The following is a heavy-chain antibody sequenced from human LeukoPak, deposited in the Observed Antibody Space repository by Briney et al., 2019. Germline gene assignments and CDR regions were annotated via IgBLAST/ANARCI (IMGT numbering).Heavy chain of an antibody. CDR1: GGTFSSYA. CDR2: IIPILGIA. J-gene: IGHJ4*02. D-gene: IGHD5-12*01. Sequence: GASVKVSCKASGGTFSSYAISWVRQAPGQGLEWMGRIIPILGIANYAQKFQGRVTITADKSTSTAYMELSSLRSEDTAVYYCARARNGYSGYEISRFDYWGQGTLVTVSS. CDR3: ARARNGYSGYEISRFDY. V-gene: IGHV1-69*04.